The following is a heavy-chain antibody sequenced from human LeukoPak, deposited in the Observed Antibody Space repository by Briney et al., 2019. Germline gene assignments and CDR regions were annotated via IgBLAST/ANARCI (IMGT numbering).Heavy chain of an antibody. CDR3: AKDPGYYDFWSGQGLMDV. CDR2: ISGSGTST. Sequence: PGGSLRLSCAASGFTFTNYAMSWVRQAPGKGLEWVSAISGSGTSTYYADSVKGRFTISRDNSENTLYLQMSSLTDEDTAVYYCAKDPGYYDFWSGQGLMDVWGKGTTVTVSS. CDR1: GFTFTNYA. J-gene: IGHJ6*03. D-gene: IGHD3-3*01. V-gene: IGHV3-23*01.